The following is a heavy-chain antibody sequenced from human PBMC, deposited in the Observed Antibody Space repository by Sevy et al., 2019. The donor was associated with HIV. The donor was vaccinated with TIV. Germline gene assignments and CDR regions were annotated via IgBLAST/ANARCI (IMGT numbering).Heavy chain of an antibody. J-gene: IGHJ4*02. D-gene: IGHD6-19*01. CDR2: MSAGDSDP. V-gene: IGHV5-51*01. CDR3: ARLDSYSIGWSPRYYFDY. Sequence: GESLKISCKGSAYTFTTHWIGWVRQVPGKGLEWMGIMSAGDSDPRYSPSFQGQVTMSVDKSVSTAYLQWHSLETSDTAIYYCARLDSYSIGWSPRYYFDYWGQGTLVTVSS. CDR1: AYTFTTHW.